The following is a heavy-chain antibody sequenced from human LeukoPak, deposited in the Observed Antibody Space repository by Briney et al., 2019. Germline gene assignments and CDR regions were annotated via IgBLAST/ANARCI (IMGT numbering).Heavy chain of an antibody. CDR3: ARVRRKYSSGSDASDI. CDR2: ISSSSSYI. D-gene: IGHD6-19*01. CDR1: GFTFSSYS. J-gene: IGHJ3*02. Sequence: GGSLRLSCAASGFTFSSYSMNWVRQAPGKGLEWVSSISSSSSYIYYADSVKGRFTISRDNAKNSLYLQMNSLRAEDTAVYYCARVRRKYSSGSDASDIWGQGTMVTVSS. V-gene: IGHV3-21*01.